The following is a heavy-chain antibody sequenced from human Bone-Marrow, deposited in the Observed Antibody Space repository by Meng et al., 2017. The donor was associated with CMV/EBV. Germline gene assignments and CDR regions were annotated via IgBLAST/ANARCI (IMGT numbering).Heavy chain of an antibody. Sequence: GESLKISCAASGFILNDYWMTWIRQAPGKGLEWVAKIKQDGSEKYYVDSVKGRFTISRDNAKNSLYLQMNSLRAEDTAVYYCARGGRYSYGYPKVWGQGTLVTVSS. J-gene: IGHJ4*02. D-gene: IGHD5-18*01. CDR3: ARGGRYSYGYPKV. CDR1: GFILNDYW. CDR2: IKQDGSEK. V-gene: IGHV3-7*01.